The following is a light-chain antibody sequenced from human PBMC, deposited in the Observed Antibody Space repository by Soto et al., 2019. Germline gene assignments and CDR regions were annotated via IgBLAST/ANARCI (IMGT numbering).Light chain of an antibody. CDR2: RAS. CDR1: QSIVYSDGQAY. CDR3: MQGTRFPPT. J-gene: IGKJ1*01. V-gene: IGKV2-30*01. Sequence: DVVMTQSPLSLPVTLGQPASISCRSSQSIVYSDGQAYLSWFQQRPGQSPRRLIYRASNRDSGGPDRFSGSGSGTDCTLQIDRVEAEDGGIYYCMQGTRFPPTFGRGTRVEIK.